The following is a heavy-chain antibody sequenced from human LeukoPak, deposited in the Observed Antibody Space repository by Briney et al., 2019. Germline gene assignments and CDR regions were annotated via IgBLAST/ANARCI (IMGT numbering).Heavy chain of an antibody. CDR1: GFTFGDYA. J-gene: IGHJ4*02. CDR2: IRSKAYGGTT. CDR3: TRDRYSGSYYGDY. V-gene: IGHV3-49*03. Sequence: GGSLRLSCTASGFTFGDYAMSWFRQAPGKGLEWVGFIRSKAYGGTTEYAASVKGRFTISRDDSKSIAYLQMNSLKTEDTAVYYCTRDRYSGSYYGDYWGQGILVTVSS. D-gene: IGHD1-26*01.